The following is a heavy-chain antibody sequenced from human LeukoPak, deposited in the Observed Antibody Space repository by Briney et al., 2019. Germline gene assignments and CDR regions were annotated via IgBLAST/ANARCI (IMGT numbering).Heavy chain of an antibody. CDR2: TYYSGST. J-gene: IGHJ5*02. Sequence: PSETLSLTCTVSGASISTYYWSWIRQPPGKGLEWIGSTYYSGSTYYNPSLKSRVTISVDTSKNQFSLKLSSVTAADTAVYYCAREGGVVVNNNWFDPWGQGTLVTVSS. CDR3: AREGGVVVNNNWFDP. V-gene: IGHV4-59*12. CDR1: GASISTYY. D-gene: IGHD3-22*01.